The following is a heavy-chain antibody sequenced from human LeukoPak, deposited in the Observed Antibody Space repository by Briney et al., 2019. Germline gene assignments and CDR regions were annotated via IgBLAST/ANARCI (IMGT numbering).Heavy chain of an antibody. Sequence: PSETLSLTCTVSGGSISSYYWSWIRQPAGKGLEWIGRIYTSGSTNYNPSLKSRVTISVDTSKNQFSLKLSSVTAADTAVYYCARDIIVVVPAPYYYYYYMDVWGKGTTVTVSS. CDR2: IYTSGST. J-gene: IGHJ6*03. D-gene: IGHD2-2*01. V-gene: IGHV4-4*07. CDR3: ARDIIVVVPAPYYYYYYMDV. CDR1: GGSISSYY.